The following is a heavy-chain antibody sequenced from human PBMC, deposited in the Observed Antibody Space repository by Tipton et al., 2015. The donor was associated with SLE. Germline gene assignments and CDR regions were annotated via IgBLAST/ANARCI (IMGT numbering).Heavy chain of an antibody. CDR3: ATFSTSWYSHSFEI. CDR1: GYTFTSHA. CDR2: ISTSTGNT. V-gene: IGHV1-18*01. Sequence: QLVQSGAEVKKPGASVKVSCKASGYTFTSHAINWVRQAPGQGLEWMGGISTSTGNTDYAQKFQDRVTMTSDTSTSTAYVELRSLRSDDTAVYYCATFSTSWYSHSFEIWGQGTMVTVSS. D-gene: IGHD6-13*01. J-gene: IGHJ3*02.